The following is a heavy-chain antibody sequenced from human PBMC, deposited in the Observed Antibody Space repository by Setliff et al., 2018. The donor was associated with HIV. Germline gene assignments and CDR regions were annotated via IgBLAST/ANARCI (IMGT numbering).Heavy chain of an antibody. J-gene: IGHJ4*02. CDR1: GDSISSGDHY. V-gene: IGHV4-34*01. Sequence: PSETLSLTCTVSGDSISSGDHYWSWIRQHPGKGLEWIGQINHSGSTNCNPSLKSRVTISVDTSKNQFSLNLTSVTAADTAVYYCARLSCSSNSCPFDYWVQGTLVTVSS. CDR3: ARLSCSSNSCPFDY. D-gene: IGHD2-2*01. CDR2: INHSGST.